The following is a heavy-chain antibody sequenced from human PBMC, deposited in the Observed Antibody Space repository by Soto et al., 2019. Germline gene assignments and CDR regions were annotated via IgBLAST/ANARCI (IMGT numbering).Heavy chain of an antibody. CDR2: ISYDASNK. J-gene: IGHJ4*02. Sequence: PGVALRLSCAASGFAFSSYAMHWVRLAPGKGLEWLAVISYDASNKYYADSVKGRFTISRDNSKKTMYLQMSSLRAEDTAVYYCARPFSSGWYGDFDFWVQGTLVTVSS. CDR1: GFAFSSYA. V-gene: IGHV3-30-3*01. D-gene: IGHD6-19*01. CDR3: ARPFSSGWYGDFDF.